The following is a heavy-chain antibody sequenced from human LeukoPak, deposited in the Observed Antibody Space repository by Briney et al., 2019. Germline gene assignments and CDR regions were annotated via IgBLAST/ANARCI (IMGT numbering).Heavy chain of an antibody. CDR3: TTAGTAMASGAFDI. D-gene: IGHD5-18*01. CDR1: GFTFSNAW. J-gene: IGHJ3*02. V-gene: IGHV3-15*01. CDR2: IKSKTDGGTT. Sequence: GGSLRLSCAASGFTFSNAWMSWVRQAPGKGLEWVGRIKSKTDGGTTDYAAPVKGRFTISRDDSKNTLYLQMNSLKTEDTAVYYCTTAGTAMASGAFDIWGQGTMVTVSS.